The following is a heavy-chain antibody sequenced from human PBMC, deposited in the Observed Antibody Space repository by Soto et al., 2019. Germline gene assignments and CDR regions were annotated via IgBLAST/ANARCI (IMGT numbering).Heavy chain of an antibody. CDR1: GTSISGDYW. D-gene: IGHD2-8*02. CDR3: TRKTGGYYGFEY. Sequence: QVQLQESGPGLVKPSDTLSLTCAVSGTSISGDYWWGWIRQTPGKGLEWIGYISSGGATHYNPSLGSRLTMSVDTSRSQFSLKLSSVTAVDAALYYCTRKTGGYYGFEYWGRGTLVTVSS. J-gene: IGHJ4*02. CDR2: ISSGGAT. V-gene: IGHV4-28*01.